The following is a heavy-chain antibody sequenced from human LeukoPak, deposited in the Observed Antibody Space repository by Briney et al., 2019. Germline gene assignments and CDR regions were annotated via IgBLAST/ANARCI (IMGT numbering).Heavy chain of an antibody. CDR1: GFTFSSYA. CDR3: AKDMGSTSWSDAFDI. CDR2: ISGSGGST. V-gene: IGHV3-23*01. D-gene: IGHD2-2*01. Sequence: GGSLRLSCAASGFTFSSYAMSWVRQAPGKGLEWVSAISGSGGSTYYADSVKGRFTISRDNSKNSLYLQMNSLRAEVMALYYCAKDMGSTSWSDAFDIWGQGTMVTVSS. J-gene: IGHJ3*02.